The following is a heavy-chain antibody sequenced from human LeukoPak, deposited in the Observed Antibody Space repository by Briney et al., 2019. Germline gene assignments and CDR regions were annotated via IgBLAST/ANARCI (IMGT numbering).Heavy chain of an antibody. CDR1: GFTFSSYA. D-gene: IGHD3-10*01. Sequence: GGSLRLSCAASGFTFSSYAMSWVRQAPGKGLEWVSAISGSGGSTYYADSVKGRFTISRDNSKNTLYLQMDSLRAEDTAMYYCAKDLGWELLLWDAFDIWGQGTMVTVSS. V-gene: IGHV3-23*01. J-gene: IGHJ3*02. CDR3: AKDLGWELLLWDAFDI. CDR2: ISGSGGST.